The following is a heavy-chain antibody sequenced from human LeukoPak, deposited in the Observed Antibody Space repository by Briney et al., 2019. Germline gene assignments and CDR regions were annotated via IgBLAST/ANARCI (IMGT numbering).Heavy chain of an antibody. Sequence: SETLSLTCTVSGGSIDTTSYYWSWIRRPVGQGLEWIGRIYPSGSTNYNPYLKSRLTLSVDKSKNQFSLNLTSVTAADTAIYYCASGAAAPLYYFDYWGQGSLVTVSS. CDR3: ASGAAAPLYYFDY. D-gene: IGHD6-13*01. V-gene: IGHV4-61*02. CDR1: GGSIDTTSYY. CDR2: IYPSGST. J-gene: IGHJ4*02.